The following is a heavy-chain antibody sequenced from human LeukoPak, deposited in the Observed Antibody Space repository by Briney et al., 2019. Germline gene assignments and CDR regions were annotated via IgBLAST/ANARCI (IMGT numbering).Heavy chain of an antibody. V-gene: IGHV4-30-4*01. Sequence: PSETLSLTCTVSGGSTSSGDYYWSWIRQPPGKGLEWIGYIYYSGSTYYNPSLKSRVTISVDTSKNQFSLKLSSVTAADTAVYYCACSPYYYDSSGYYNWGQGTLVTVSS. CDR1: GGSTSSGDYY. D-gene: IGHD3-22*01. CDR2: IYYSGST. CDR3: ACSPYYYDSSGYYN. J-gene: IGHJ4*02.